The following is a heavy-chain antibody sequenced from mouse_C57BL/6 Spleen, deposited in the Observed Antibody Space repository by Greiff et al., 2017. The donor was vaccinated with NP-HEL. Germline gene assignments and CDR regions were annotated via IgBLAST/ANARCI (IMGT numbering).Heavy chain of an antibody. CDR2: INPNNGGT. Sequence: EVQLVESGPELVKPGASVKIPCKASGYTFTDYNMDWVKQSHGKSLEWIGDINPNNGGTIYNQKFKGKATLTVDKSSSTAYMELRSLTSEDTAVYYCARRFYYGTAFDYWGQGTTLTVSS. D-gene: IGHD1-1*01. J-gene: IGHJ2*01. CDR1: GYTFTDYN. CDR3: ARRFYYGTAFDY. V-gene: IGHV1-18*01.